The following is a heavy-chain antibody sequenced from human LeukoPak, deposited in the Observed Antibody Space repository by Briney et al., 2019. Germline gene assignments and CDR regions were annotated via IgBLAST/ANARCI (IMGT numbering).Heavy chain of an antibody. CDR2: IYHSGST. Sequence: SETLSLTCAVSGGSISSGGYSWSWIRQPPGKGLEWIGYIYHSGSTYYNPSLKSRVTISVDRSKNRFSLKLSSVTAADTAVYYCARRGGSADAFDIWGQGTMVTVSS. J-gene: IGHJ3*02. D-gene: IGHD3-10*01. V-gene: IGHV4-30-2*01. CDR1: GGSISSGGYS. CDR3: ARRGGSADAFDI.